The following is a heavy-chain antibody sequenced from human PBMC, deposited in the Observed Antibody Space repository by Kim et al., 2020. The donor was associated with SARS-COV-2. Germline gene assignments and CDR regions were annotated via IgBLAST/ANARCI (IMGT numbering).Heavy chain of an antibody. Sequence: GGSLRLSCAASGFTFGDYGMSWVRQAPGKGLEWVSGINWNGGSTGYADSVKGRFTISRDNAKNSLYLQMNSLRAEDTALYYCARRDDYYDSGDAFDIWGQGTMVTVSS. J-gene: IGHJ3*02. D-gene: IGHD3-22*01. CDR2: INWNGGST. CDR1: GFTFGDYG. V-gene: IGHV3-20*04. CDR3: ARRDDYYDSGDAFDI.